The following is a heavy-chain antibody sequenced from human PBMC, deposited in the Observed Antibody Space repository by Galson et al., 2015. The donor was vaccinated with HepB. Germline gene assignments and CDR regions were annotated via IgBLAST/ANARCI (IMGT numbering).Heavy chain of an antibody. CDR3: ARSPSPTSSDLLTGYHYFDN. J-gene: IGHJ4*02. Sequence: SVKVSCKASGGTFSRNAISWVRQAPGQGLEWMGGIIPIFGTPNYAQKFQGRVTITADESTSTAYMDLSSLRSEDTAVYYCARSPSPTSSDLLTGYHYFDNWGQGTLVTVSS. CDR1: GGTFSRNA. CDR2: IIPIFGTP. V-gene: IGHV1-69*13. D-gene: IGHD3-9*01.